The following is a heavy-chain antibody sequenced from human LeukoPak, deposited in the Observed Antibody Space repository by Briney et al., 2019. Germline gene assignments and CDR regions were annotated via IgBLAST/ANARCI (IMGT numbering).Heavy chain of an antibody. CDR3: VRDPSNSSGRYAYFDY. D-gene: IGHD3-22*01. Sequence: ASVKVSCKTSGFTFARYGISWVRQAPRQGLEWMGWISGYNGDRNYAQKFQDRLTILTDTSTTTAYMELRSLRSDDTAVYYCVRDPSNSSGRYAYFDYWGQGALVTVSS. CDR1: GFTFARYG. CDR2: ISGYNGDR. J-gene: IGHJ4*02. V-gene: IGHV1-18*01.